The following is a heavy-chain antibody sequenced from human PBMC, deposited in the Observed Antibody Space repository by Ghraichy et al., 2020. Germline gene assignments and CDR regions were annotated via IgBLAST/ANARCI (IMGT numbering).Heavy chain of an antibody. D-gene: IGHD3-22*01. CDR2: ISGSGGST. CDR1: GFTFSSYA. CDR3: AKVGNYYDSSGPIDEFQH. Sequence: GGSLRLSCAASGFTFSSYAMSWVRQAPGKGLEWVSAISGSGGSTYYADSVKGRFTISRDNSKNTLYLQMNSLRAEDTAVYYCAKVGNYYDSSGPIDEFQHWGQGTLVTVSS. J-gene: IGHJ1*01. V-gene: IGHV3-23*01.